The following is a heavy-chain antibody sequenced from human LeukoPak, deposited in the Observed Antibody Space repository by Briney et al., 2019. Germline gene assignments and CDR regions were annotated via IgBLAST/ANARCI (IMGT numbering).Heavy chain of an antibody. Sequence: GGSLRLSCAASGFTFSSYAMHWVCQAPGKGLEWVAVISYDGSNKYYADSVKGRFTISRDNSKNTLYLQMNSLRAEDTAVYYCAREVRTGSLYGCFDYWGQGTLVTVSS. D-gene: IGHD3/OR15-3a*01. V-gene: IGHV3-30-3*01. CDR2: ISYDGSNK. J-gene: IGHJ4*02. CDR1: GFTFSSYA. CDR3: AREVRTGSLYGCFDY.